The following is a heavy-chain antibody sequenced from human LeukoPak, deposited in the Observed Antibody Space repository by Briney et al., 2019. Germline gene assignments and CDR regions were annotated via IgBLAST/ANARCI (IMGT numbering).Heavy chain of an antibody. D-gene: IGHD4-23*01. CDR2: IYYSGST. J-gene: IGHJ5*02. CDR3: ARDYDYGGTYWFDP. CDR1: GGSISSSSYY. V-gene: IGHV4-39*07. Sequence: PSETLSLTCTVSGGSISSSSYYWGWIRQPPGKGLEWIGSIYYSGSTYYNPSLKSRVTISVDTSKNQFSLKLSSVTAADTAVYYCARDYDYGGTYWFDPWGQGTLVTVSS.